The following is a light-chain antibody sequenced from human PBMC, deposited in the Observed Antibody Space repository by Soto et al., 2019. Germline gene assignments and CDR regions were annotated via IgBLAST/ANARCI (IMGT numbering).Light chain of an antibody. CDR1: QSVSSSD. Sequence: EIVLTQSPGTLSLSPGERATLSCRASQSVSSSDLAWYQQKPGQAPRLLIYGASSRTTDIPGRFSGSGSETDLPPTISRLEPEDVAVYYCQKYCRSPFTFVPGTKVDMK. J-gene: IGKJ3*01. CDR2: GAS. V-gene: IGKV3-20*01. CDR3: QKYCRSPFT.